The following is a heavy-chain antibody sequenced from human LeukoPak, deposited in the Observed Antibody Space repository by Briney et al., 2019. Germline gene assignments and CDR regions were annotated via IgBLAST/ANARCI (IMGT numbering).Heavy chain of an antibody. Sequence: GSLRLSCAASGFPFNSNAMSWVRQAPGKGLEWVSSIGDSGGNTYYAGSVKGRFTISRDNSKNTLYLQMNSLRAEDTAVYYCAKYRGFGDSYDSWGQGTLVTVSS. CDR2: IGDSGGNT. D-gene: IGHD3-10*01. J-gene: IGHJ4*02. CDR3: AKYRGFGDSYDS. V-gene: IGHV3-23*01. CDR1: GFPFNSNA.